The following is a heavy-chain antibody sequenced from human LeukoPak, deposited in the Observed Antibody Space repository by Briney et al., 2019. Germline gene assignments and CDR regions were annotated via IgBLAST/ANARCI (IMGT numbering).Heavy chain of an antibody. CDR3: ARRYGDYVEEPFDY. J-gene: IGHJ4*02. CDR2: INPNSGGT. CDR1: GYTFTGYY. D-gene: IGHD4-17*01. Sequence: ASVKVSCKASGYTFTGYYMHWVRQAPGQGLEWMGWINPNSGGTNYAQKFQGRVTMTRGTSISTAYMELSRLRSDDTAVYYCARRYGDYVEEPFDYWGQGTLVTVSS. V-gene: IGHV1-2*02.